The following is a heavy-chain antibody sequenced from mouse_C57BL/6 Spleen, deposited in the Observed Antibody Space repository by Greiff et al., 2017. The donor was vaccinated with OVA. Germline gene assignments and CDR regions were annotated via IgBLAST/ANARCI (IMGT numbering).Heavy chain of an antibody. CDR3: AVPLTGPYYFDY. CDR2: IHPNSGST. Sequence: QVQLQQPGAELVKPGASVKLSCKASGYTFTSYWMHWVKQRPGQGLEWIGMIHPNSGSTNYNEKFKSKATLTVDKSSSTAYMQLSSLTSEDSAVYYCAVPLTGPYYFDYWGQGTTLTVSS. CDR1: GYTFTSYW. J-gene: IGHJ2*01. D-gene: IGHD4-1*01. V-gene: IGHV1-64*01.